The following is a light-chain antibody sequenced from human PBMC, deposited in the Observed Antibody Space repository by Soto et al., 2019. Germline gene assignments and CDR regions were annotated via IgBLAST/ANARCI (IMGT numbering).Light chain of an antibody. CDR1: SSNIGSNY. V-gene: IGLV1-47*01. CDR2: RNN. Sequence: QSVLTQPPSASGTPGQRVTISCSGSSSNIGSNYVYWYQQLPGTAPKLLIYRNNQPPSGVPDRFSGSKSGTSASLAISGLGSDDEAVYYCAAWDDSLSGPNVVFGGWTKLTVL. J-gene: IGLJ2*01. CDR3: AAWDDSLSGPNVV.